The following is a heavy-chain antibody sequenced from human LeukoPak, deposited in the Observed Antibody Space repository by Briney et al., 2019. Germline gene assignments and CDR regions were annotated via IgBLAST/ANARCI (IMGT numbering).Heavy chain of an antibody. J-gene: IGHJ6*03. CDR2: INHNSGGT. Sequence: ASVKVSCKASGYTFTGYYMHWVRQAPGQGLEWMGWINHNSGGTNYAQKFQGRVTMTRDTSISTAYMELSRLRSDDTAVYYCARDVVYYGSGSQFAYYYYYMDVWGKGTTVTVSS. D-gene: IGHD3-10*01. V-gene: IGHV1-2*02. CDR3: ARDVVYYGSGSQFAYYYYYMDV. CDR1: GYTFTGYY.